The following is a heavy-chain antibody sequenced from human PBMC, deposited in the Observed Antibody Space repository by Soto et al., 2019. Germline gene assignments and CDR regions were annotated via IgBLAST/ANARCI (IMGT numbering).Heavy chain of an antibody. V-gene: IGHV3-7*01. D-gene: IGHD4-4*01. CDR2: IKPDESEK. Sequence: GGSLRLSCTSSVFTFSDSWMTWVRQSPGKGLEWVARIKPDESEKKYADSVKGRFSISRDNAKNSMYLQMDSLRGEDTAVYYCVRGGSNYASWGQGTLVNVSS. J-gene: IGHJ5*02. CDR1: VFTFSDSW. CDR3: VRGGSNYAS.